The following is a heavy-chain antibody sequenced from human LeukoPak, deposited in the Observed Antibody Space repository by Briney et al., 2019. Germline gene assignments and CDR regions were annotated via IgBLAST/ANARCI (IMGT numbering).Heavy chain of an antibody. CDR3: ARVAARSDVYYYYYMDV. CDR1: GGSISSSSYY. D-gene: IGHD6-6*01. Sequence: PSETLSLTCTVSGGSISSSSYYWGWIRQPPGKGLEWIGSIYYSGSTYYNPSLKSRVTISVDTSKNQFSLKLSSVTAADTAVYYCARVAARSDVYYYYYMDVWGKGTTVTVSS. J-gene: IGHJ6*03. CDR2: IYYSGST. V-gene: IGHV4-39*07.